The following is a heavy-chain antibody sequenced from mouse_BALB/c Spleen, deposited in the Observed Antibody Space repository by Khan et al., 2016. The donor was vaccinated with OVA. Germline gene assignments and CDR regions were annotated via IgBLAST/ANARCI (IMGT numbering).Heavy chain of an antibody. Sequence: QVQLKESGAELAKPGASVKMSCKASGYTFTTYWMHWVKQRPGQGLEWIGYINPTSGYTDYNDKFKDRATLSADKSSSTAYMQLNSLTSEDSAVYYCTRDGIDYWGQGTTLTVSS. CDR3: TRDGIDY. D-gene: IGHD2-3*01. J-gene: IGHJ2*01. CDR1: GYTFTTYW. V-gene: IGHV1-7*01. CDR2: INPTSGYT.